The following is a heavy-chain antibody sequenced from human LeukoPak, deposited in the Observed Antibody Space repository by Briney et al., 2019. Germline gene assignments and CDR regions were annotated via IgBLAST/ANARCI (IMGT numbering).Heavy chain of an antibody. Sequence: ASVKVSCKASGGTFSSYAISWVRQAPGQGLEWMGGIIPIFGTANYAQKFQGRVTITADESTSTAYMELSSLRSEDTAVYYCARADDSSGLDPGSYAFDIRGQGTMVTVSS. CDR2: IIPIFGTA. D-gene: IGHD3-22*01. V-gene: IGHV1-69*13. CDR1: GGTFSSYA. J-gene: IGHJ3*02. CDR3: ARADDSSGLDPGSYAFDI.